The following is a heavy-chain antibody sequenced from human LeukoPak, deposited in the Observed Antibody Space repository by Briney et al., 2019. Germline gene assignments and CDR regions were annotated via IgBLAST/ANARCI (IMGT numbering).Heavy chain of an antibody. CDR1: GYTFTSYG. V-gene: IGHV1-18*01. J-gene: IGHJ4*02. CDR3: ARGTRIVGAMKGFDY. CDR2: ISAYNGNT. Sequence: ASVKVSCKASGYTFTSYGISWVRQAPGQGLEWMGWISAYNGNTNYAQKLQGRVTMTTDTSTSTAYMELRSLRSDDTAVYYCARGTRIVGAMKGFDYWGQGTLVTVSS. D-gene: IGHD1-26*01.